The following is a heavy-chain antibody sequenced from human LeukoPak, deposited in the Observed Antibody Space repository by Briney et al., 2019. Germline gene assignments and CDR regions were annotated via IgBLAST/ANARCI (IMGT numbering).Heavy chain of an antibody. J-gene: IGHJ6*03. Sequence: SETLSLTCTVSGGSISSYYWSWIRQPPGKGLEWIGYIYYSGSTNYNPSLKSRVTISVDTSKNQFSLKLSSVTAADTAVYYCARGLSGSYFDYYYYYVDVWGKGTTVTVSS. CDR1: GGSISSYY. V-gene: IGHV4-59*01. CDR3: ARGLSGSYFDYYYYYVDV. CDR2: IYYSGST. D-gene: IGHD1-26*01.